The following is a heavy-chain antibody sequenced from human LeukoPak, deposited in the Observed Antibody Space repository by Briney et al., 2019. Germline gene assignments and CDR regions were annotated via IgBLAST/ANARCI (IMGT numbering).Heavy chain of an antibody. V-gene: IGHV3-48*03. CDR3: ARDALRSGSWFDP. CDR1: GFTFSSYE. CDR2: ISSSGSTI. J-gene: IGHJ5*02. Sequence: GGSLRLSCAASGFTFSSYEMNWVRQAPGKGLEWVSYISSSGSTIYYADSVKGRFTISRDNAKNSLYLRMNSLRAEDTAVYYCARDALRSGSWFDPWGQGTLVTVSS. D-gene: IGHD4-17*01.